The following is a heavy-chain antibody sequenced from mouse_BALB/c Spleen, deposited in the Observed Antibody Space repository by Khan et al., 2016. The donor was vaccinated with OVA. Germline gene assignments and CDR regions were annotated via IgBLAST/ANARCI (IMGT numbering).Heavy chain of an antibody. CDR2: IWGDGST. J-gene: IGHJ3*01. V-gene: IGHV2-6-7*01. CDR1: GFSLTDYG. CDR3: ARELRLGGFGY. D-gene: IGHD1-2*01. Sequence: VKLLESGPGLVAPSQSLSITCTVSGFSLTDYGVNWVRQPPGKSLEWLGMIWGDGSTDYNSALKSRLHINKDNSKSQVFLKMNSLQTDDTARYYCARELRLGGFGYWGQGTLVTVSA.